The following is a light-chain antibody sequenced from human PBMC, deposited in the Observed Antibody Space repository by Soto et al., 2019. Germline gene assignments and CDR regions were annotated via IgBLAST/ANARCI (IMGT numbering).Light chain of an antibody. CDR2: AAS. J-gene: IGKJ2*01. CDR1: QGISSY. Sequence: IQLTQSPSSLSASVGDRVTITCRASQGISSYLAWYQQKPGKAPKLLISAASTLQTGVPSRFSGSGSGTDFTLTISCLQPEDFATYYCQHLHTYPYTFGQGTKLELK. CDR3: QHLHTYPYT. V-gene: IGKV1-9*01.